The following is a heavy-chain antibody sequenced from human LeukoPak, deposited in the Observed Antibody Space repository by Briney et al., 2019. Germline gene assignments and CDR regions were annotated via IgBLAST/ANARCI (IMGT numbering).Heavy chain of an antibody. Sequence: GASVKVSCKASGYTFTSYGISWVRQAPGQGLEWMGWISAYNGNTNYAQKLQGRVTMTRDTSTSTVYMELSSLRSEDTAVYYCARGVRWDHQRGFDYWGQGTLVTVSS. V-gene: IGHV1-18*01. J-gene: IGHJ4*02. CDR2: ISAYNGNT. CDR1: GYTFTSYG. D-gene: IGHD1-26*01. CDR3: ARGVRWDHQRGFDY.